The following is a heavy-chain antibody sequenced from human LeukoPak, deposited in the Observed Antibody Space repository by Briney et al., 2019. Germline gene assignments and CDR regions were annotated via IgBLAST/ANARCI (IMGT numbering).Heavy chain of an antibody. CDR2: IYYSGST. CDR3: AKGDYGDYVFDY. Sequence: TPSETLSLTCTVSVGSISSGGYYCSWIRQHPGKGLEWIWYIYYSGSTYYNPSLKSRVTISVDTSKNQFSLKLSSVTAADAAVYYCAKGDYGDYVFDYWGQGTLVTVSS. D-gene: IGHD4-17*01. J-gene: IGHJ4*02. CDR1: VGSISSGGYY. V-gene: IGHV4-31*03.